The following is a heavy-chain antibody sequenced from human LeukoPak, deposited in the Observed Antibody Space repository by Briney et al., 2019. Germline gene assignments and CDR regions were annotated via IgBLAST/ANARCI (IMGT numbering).Heavy chain of an antibody. V-gene: IGHV4-34*01. Sequence: PSETLSLTCAVYGWSFSCYYWSWIRQPPGKGLEWIGEINHSGSTNYNPSLKSRVTISVDTSKNQFSLKLSSVTAADTAVYYCARGLFGAGKGWFDPWGRGTLVTVSS. D-gene: IGHD3-16*01. CDR2: INHSGST. CDR1: GWSFSCYY. J-gene: IGHJ5*02. CDR3: ARGLFGAGKGWFDP.